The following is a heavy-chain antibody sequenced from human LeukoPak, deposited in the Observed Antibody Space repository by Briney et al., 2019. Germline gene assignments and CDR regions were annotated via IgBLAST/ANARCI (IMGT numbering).Heavy chain of an antibody. CDR2: ISAYNGNT. CDR3: ARVRIYGSWYVYYYYYYGMDV. CDR1: GYTFTRYG. J-gene: IGHJ6*02. D-gene: IGHD6-13*01. Sequence: ASVKVSCKASGYTFTRYGISWVRQAPGQGLEWMGWISAYNGNTNYAQKLQGRVTMTTDTSTSTAYMELRSLRSDDTAVYYCARVRIYGSWYVYYYYYYGMDVWGQGTTVTVSS. V-gene: IGHV1-18*01.